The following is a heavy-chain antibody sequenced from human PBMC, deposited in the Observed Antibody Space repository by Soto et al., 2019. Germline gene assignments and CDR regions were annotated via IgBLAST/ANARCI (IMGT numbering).Heavy chain of an antibody. J-gene: IGHJ3*02. CDR2: ISAYNGNT. D-gene: IGHD3-10*01. CDR3: ARDSFSRSPPLGYGSGNGDAFDI. Sequence: QVQLVQSGAEVKKPGASVKVSCKASGYTFTSYYMHWVRQAPGQGLEWMGWISAYNGNTNYAQKLQGRVTMTTDTSTSTAYMELRSLRSDDTAVYYCARDSFSRSPPLGYGSGNGDAFDIWGQGTMVTVSS. V-gene: IGHV1-18*04. CDR1: GYTFTSYY.